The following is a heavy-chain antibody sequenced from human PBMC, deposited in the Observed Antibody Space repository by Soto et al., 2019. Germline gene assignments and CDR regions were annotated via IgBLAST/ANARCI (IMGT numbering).Heavy chain of an antibody. V-gene: IGHV3-7*03. J-gene: IGHJ6*04. D-gene: IGHD3-10*02. CDR3: ASVPCSTGYHGSEV. Sequence: GWSLRLSSAASGLPFSKYWMTWVRQAPGKGLEWVANIRHDGSEQYYVGSVKGRFAISRDNAKNSLFLQMNSLRAEDTAVYYCASVPCSTGYHGSEVWANGTTARVSS. CDR1: GLPFSKYW. CDR2: IRHDGSEQ.